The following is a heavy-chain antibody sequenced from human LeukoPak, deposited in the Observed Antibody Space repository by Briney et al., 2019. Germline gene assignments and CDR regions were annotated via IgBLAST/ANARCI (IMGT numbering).Heavy chain of an antibody. D-gene: IGHD6-19*01. Sequence: SETLSLTCTVSGGSISSYYWSWIRQPPGKGLEWIGYIYTSGRTNYNPSLKSRVTISVDTSKNQFSLKLSSVTAADTAGYYCARLTPGTYSSGPMGYYYYMDVWGKGTTVTVSS. J-gene: IGHJ6*03. V-gene: IGHV4-4*09. CDR3: ARLTPGTYSSGPMGYYYYMDV. CDR2: IYTSGRT. CDR1: GGSISSYY.